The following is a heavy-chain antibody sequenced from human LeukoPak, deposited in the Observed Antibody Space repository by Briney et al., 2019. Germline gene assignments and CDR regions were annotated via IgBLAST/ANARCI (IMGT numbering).Heavy chain of an antibody. D-gene: IGHD2-15*01. J-gene: IGHJ4*02. CDR2: IYPRDSET. CDR3: VRQTPCRADSCIDY. Sequence: GESLKISCEGSGYSFTNYWIGWVRQMPGKGLEWMGIIYPRDSETTYSPSFQGQVTISADKNMNIAYLQWSSLKASDTAMYFCVRQTPCRADSCIDYWGQGTLVTVSS. V-gene: IGHV5-51*01. CDR1: GYSFTNYW.